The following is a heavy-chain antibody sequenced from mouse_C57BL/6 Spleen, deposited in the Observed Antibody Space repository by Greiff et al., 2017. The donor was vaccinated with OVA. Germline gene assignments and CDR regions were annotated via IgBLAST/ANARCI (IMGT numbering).Heavy chain of an antibody. J-gene: IGHJ4*01. CDR1: GFSLTSYG. CDR3: AKTPYGSSYEYAMDY. D-gene: IGHD1-1*01. CDR2: IWRGGST. V-gene: IGHV2-5*01. Sequence: VQLVESGPGLVQPSQSLSITCTVSGFSLTSYGVHWVRQSPGKGLEWLGVIWRGGSTDYNAAFMSRLSITKDNSKSQVFFKMNSLQADDTAIYYCAKTPYGSSYEYAMDYWGQGTSVTVSS.